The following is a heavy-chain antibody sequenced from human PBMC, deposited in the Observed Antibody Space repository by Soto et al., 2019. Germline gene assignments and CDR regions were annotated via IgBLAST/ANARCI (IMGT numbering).Heavy chain of an antibody. D-gene: IGHD6-13*01. CDR1: GGSFSGYY. J-gene: IGHJ6*02. Sequence: QVQLQQWGAGLLKPSETLSLTCAVYGGSFSGYYWSWIRQPPGKGLEWIGEINHSGSTNYNPSLKSRVTISVDTSKNQFSLKLISVTAADTAVYYCARGEMAGSSWYPYYYGIDVLGQGTTVTVSS. V-gene: IGHV4-34*01. CDR2: INHSGST. CDR3: ARGEMAGSSWYPYYYGIDV.